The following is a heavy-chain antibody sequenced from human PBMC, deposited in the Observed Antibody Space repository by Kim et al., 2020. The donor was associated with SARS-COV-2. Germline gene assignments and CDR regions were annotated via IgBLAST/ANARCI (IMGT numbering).Heavy chain of an antibody. V-gene: IGHV3-23*01. J-gene: IGHJ4*02. CDR1: GFSFDNFA. D-gene: IGHD3-9*01. CDR3: AKDLRGFLTGVDY. Sequence: GGSLRLSCTASGFSFDNFAMNWVRQAPGKGLEWVSLISRSDDTTYYAGSVKGRFTISRDNSRNTLYLQMNSVRVEDTAVYYCAKDLRGFLTGVDYWGQGT. CDR2: ISRSDDTT.